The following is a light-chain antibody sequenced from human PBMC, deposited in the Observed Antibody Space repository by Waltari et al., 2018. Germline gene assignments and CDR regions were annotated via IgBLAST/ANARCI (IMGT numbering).Light chain of an antibody. CDR1: QSFLHSNGYNY. V-gene: IGKV2-28*01. J-gene: IGKJ4*01. CDR3: MQALQTPLT. CDR2: LGS. Sequence: DIVMTQSPLSLPVTPGEPASISCRSSQSFLHSNGYNYLDCYLQKPGQSPQLLIYLGSNRASGVPDRFSGSGSGTDFTLKISRVEAEDVGVYYCMQALQTPLTFGGGTKVEIK.